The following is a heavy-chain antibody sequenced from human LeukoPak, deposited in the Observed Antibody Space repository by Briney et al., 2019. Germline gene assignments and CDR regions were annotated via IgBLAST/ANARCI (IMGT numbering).Heavy chain of an antibody. CDR1: GGTFSSYA. CDR3: ARQTDLGGYDLFDY. Sequence: SVKVSCKASGGTFSSYAISWVRQAPGQGLEWMGRIIPIFGIANYAQKFQGRVTITADKSTSTAYMELSSLRSEDTAVYYCARQTDLGGYDLFDYWGQGTLVTVSS. D-gene: IGHD5-12*01. J-gene: IGHJ4*02. CDR2: IIPIFGIA. V-gene: IGHV1-69*04.